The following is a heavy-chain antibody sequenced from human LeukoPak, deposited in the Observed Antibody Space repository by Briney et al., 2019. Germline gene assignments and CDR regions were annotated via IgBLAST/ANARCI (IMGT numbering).Heavy chain of an antibody. CDR1: GFTFSRAW. Sequence: PGGSLRLSCAASGFTFSRAWINWVRQAPGKGLEWVGHVTMKSDGGTTYYAAPVKGRFTISRDDSKSYLQLNSLKTEDTALYYCTTGYASDWYAWGQGTMVTVSS. V-gene: IGHV3-15*01. D-gene: IGHD6-19*01. CDR2: VTMKSDGGTT. J-gene: IGHJ3*01. CDR3: TTGYASDWYA.